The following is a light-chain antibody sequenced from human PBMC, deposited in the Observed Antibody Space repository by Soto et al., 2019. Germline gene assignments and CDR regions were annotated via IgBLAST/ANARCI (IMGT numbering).Light chain of an antibody. CDR3: QHSDNSPWR. CDR1: QRVNSW. J-gene: IGKJ1*01. CDR2: KAS. V-gene: IGKV1-5*03. Sequence: DVQMTQHPNSLSASVGDRFILTCRASQRVNSWVAWYQQKPGRAPKVLIHKASSLESGVPSRFSGSGSATEFTLTISSLQPDDFATYYCQHSDNSPWRFAQGTKVDIK.